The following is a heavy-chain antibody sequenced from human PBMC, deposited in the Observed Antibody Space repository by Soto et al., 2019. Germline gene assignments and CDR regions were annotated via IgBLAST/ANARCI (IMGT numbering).Heavy chain of an antibody. CDR2: IIPIFGTA. CDR1: GGTFSSYA. J-gene: IGHJ4*02. CDR3: ARDRIAAAGSLDY. V-gene: IGHV1-69*13. Sequence: SVKVSCKASGGTFSSYAISWVRQAPGQGLEWMGGIIPIFGTANYAQKFQGRVTITADESTSTAYMELSSLRSEDTAVYYCARDRIAAAGSLDYWGQGTLVTVSS. D-gene: IGHD6-13*01.